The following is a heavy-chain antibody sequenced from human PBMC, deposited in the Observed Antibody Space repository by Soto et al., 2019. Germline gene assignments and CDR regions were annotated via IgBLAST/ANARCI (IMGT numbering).Heavy chain of an antibody. CDR2: ISYSGST. Sequence: PSDTLSLPCTVSGGSVSSASCYWNWLRQPPGKGLEWTGYISYSGSTNYNPSLRSRVTISVDTSKNQFSLRLTSATAADTAVYYCARGDAINWFDSWGQGTRVTVSS. V-gene: IGHV4-61*01. CDR3: ARGDAINWFDS. J-gene: IGHJ5*01. CDR1: GGSVSSASCY. D-gene: IGHD2-2*01.